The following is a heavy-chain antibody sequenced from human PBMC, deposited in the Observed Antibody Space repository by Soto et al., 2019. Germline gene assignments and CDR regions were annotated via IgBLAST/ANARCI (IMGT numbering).Heavy chain of an antibody. V-gene: IGHV4-39*01. J-gene: IGHJ6*02. CDR2: IYYSGST. CDR1: GGSISSSSYY. Sequence: QLQLQESGPGLVKPSETLSLTCTVSGGSISSSSYYWGWIRQPPGKGLEWIGSIYYSGSTYYNPSLKIRVTISVDTSKNQFSLKLSSVTAADTAVYYCARLQTLDMDVWGQGTTVTVSS. CDR3: ARLQTLDMDV.